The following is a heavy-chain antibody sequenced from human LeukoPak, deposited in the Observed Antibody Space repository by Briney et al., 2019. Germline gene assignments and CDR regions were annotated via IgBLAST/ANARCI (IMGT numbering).Heavy chain of an antibody. V-gene: IGHV4-59*02. Sequence: SETLSLTYTVSRGSVTSYYWSWIRQPPGKGLEWIGDIYFSGNTKYNPSLQSRVTISLDMSQNQFSLRLRSVTAADTAVYYCARTKRGYSYGSGQFDYWGQGTLVTVSS. D-gene: IGHD5-18*01. CDR3: ARTKRGYSYGSGQFDY. CDR2: IYFSGNT. CDR1: RGSVTSYY. J-gene: IGHJ4*02.